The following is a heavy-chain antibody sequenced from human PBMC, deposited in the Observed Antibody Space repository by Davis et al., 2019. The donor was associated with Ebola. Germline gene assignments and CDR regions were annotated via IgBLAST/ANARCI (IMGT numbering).Heavy chain of an antibody. D-gene: IGHD4-17*01. CDR1: GFTFSDYY. J-gene: IGHJ4*02. CDR3: AKDGDYRPFDY. V-gene: IGHV3-11*05. Sequence: GESLKISCAASGFTFSDYYMSWIRQAPGKGLEWVSYISSSSSYTNYADSVKGRFTISRDNAKNSLYLQMNSLRAEDTAVYYCAKDGDYRPFDYWGQGTLVTVSS. CDR2: ISSSSSYT.